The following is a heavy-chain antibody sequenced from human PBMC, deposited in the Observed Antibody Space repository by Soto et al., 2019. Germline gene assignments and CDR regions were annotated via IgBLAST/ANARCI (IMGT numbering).Heavy chain of an antibody. CDR1: GGTFSSYA. V-gene: IGHV1-69*01. Sequence: QVQLVQSGAEVKKPGSSVKVSCKASGGTFSSYAISWVRQAPGQGLEWMGGIIPIFGTANYAQKFQGRVTITADESTSTDYMELSSLRSEDTAVYYCARAGSYCSGGRCYTPFDYWGQGTLVTVSS. D-gene: IGHD2-15*01. CDR2: IIPIFGTA. CDR3: ARAGSYCSGGRCYTPFDY. J-gene: IGHJ4*02.